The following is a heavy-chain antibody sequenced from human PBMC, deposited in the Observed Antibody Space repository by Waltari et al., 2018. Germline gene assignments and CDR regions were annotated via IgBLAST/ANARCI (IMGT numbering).Heavy chain of an antibody. CDR3: LRDSSGSHFDY. CDR1: GYTFTGYA. D-gene: IGHD3-22*01. Sequence: LVQSGAEVKKPGASVTVSCKASGYTFTGYALLWVRQAPGQGLEGMGRINPKNGDTHDAQNFQGRGALTTDTSTNTAFMELQRLRSDDTAVYYCLRDSSGSHFDYWGQGTLVTVSS. V-gene: IGHV1-2*06. J-gene: IGHJ4*02. CDR2: INPKNGDT.